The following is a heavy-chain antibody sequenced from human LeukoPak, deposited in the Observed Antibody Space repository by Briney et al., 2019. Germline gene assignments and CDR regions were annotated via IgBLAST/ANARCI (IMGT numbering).Heavy chain of an antibody. V-gene: IGHV4-34*01. CDR2: INHSGST. CDR1: GGSFSDYY. CDR3: TSHYSSESYRYTGSFDY. J-gene: IGHJ4*02. Sequence: SETLSLTCAVYGGSFSDYYWSWIRQTPGKGLEWIGEINHSGSTSYNPSLKSRVSISVDTSKNQFSLKLNSVTAADAAIYYCTSHYSSESYRYTGSFDYWGQGTLVTVSS. D-gene: IGHD3-16*02.